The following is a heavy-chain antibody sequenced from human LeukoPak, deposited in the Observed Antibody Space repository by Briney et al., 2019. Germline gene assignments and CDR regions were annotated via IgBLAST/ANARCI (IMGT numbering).Heavy chain of an antibody. Sequence: PGGSLRLPCAASGFTFSTYWMHWVRQAPGKGLVWVSRISSDGSITGYADSVKGRFTISRDNAKNSLYLQMNSLRAEDTAVYYCARDLYGYSSSHNFDCWGQGTLVTVSS. V-gene: IGHV3-74*01. J-gene: IGHJ4*02. D-gene: IGHD5-24*01. CDR1: GFTFSTYW. CDR2: ISSDGSIT. CDR3: ARDLYGYSSSHNFDC.